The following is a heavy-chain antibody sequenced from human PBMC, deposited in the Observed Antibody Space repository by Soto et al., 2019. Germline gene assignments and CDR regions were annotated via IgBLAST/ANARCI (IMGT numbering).Heavy chain of an antibody. Sequence: SETLSLTCTVSGGSISSYYWSWIRQPPGKGLEWIGYIYYSGSTNYNPSLKSRVTISVDTSKNQFSLRLSSVTAADTAVYYCAREGVSSSWYNYYGMDVWGQGTTVTVSS. D-gene: IGHD6-13*01. CDR1: GGSISSYY. CDR2: IYYSGST. CDR3: AREGVSSSWYNYYGMDV. V-gene: IGHV4-59*01. J-gene: IGHJ6*02.